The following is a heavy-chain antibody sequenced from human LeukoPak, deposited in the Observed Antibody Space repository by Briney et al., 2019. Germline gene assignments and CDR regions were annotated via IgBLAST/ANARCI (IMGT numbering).Heavy chain of an antibody. J-gene: IGHJ4*02. V-gene: IGHV3-23*01. CDR2: ISGSGDST. CDR1: GITFSSYA. D-gene: IGHD6-13*01. CDR3: AKTRPLDSSSWSHGDY. Sequence: GGSLRLSCAASGITFSSYAMSWVRQAPGKGLEWVSAISGSGDSTYYGDSVKGRFTISRDNSKNTLYLQMNSLRAEDTAVYYCAKTRPLDSSSWSHGDYWGQGTLVTVSS.